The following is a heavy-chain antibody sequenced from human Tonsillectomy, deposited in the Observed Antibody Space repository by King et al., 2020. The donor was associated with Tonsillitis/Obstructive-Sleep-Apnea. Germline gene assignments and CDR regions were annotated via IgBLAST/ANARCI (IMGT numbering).Heavy chain of an antibody. V-gene: IGHV3-33*01. CDR1: GFTFSSYG. J-gene: IGHJ4*02. CDR2: IWYDGSNK. Sequence: VQLVESGGGVVQPGRSLRLSCAASGFTFSSYGMHWVRQAPGKGLEWVAVIWYDGSNKYYADSVKGRFTISRDNSKNTLYLQMNSLRAEETAVYYCAREPQQDSSGWFTFDYGGQGTLVTVYS. CDR3: AREPQQDSSGWFTFDY. D-gene: IGHD6-19*01.